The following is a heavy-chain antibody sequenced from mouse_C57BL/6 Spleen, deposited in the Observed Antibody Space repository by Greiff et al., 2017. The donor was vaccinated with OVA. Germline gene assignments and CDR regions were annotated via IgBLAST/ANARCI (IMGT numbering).Heavy chain of an antibody. D-gene: IGHD2-1*01. CDR1: GYTFTNYW. Sequence: QVQLKESGAELVRPGTSVKMSCKASGYTFTNYWIGWAKQRPGHGLEWIGDIYPGGGYTNYNEKFKGKATLTADKSSSTAYMQFSSLTSEDSAIYYCARRGGGNYEGNYFDYWGQGTTLTVSS. CDR2: IYPGGGYT. V-gene: IGHV1-63*01. J-gene: IGHJ2*01. CDR3: ARRGGGNYEGNYFDY.